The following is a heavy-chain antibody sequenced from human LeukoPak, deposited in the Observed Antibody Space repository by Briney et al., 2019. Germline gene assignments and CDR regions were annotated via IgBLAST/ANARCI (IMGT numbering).Heavy chain of an antibody. J-gene: IGHJ4*02. V-gene: IGHV3-21*01. D-gene: IGHD3-22*01. CDR3: ARDRYYDSSGYPDY. CDR1: GFTFSSYS. Sequence: GGSLRLSCAASGFTFSSYSMNWVRQAPGKGLEWVSSISSSSSYIYYAHSVKGRFTISRDNAKNSLYLQMNSLRAEDTAVYYCARDRYYDSSGYPDYWGQGTLVTVSS. CDR2: ISSSSSYI.